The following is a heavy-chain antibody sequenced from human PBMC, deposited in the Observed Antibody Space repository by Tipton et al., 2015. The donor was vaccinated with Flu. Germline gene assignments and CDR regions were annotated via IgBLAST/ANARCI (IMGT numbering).Heavy chain of an antibody. D-gene: IGHD2-15*01. CDR2: IFHSGSA. V-gene: IGHV4-39*07. Sequence: TLSLTCTVSGASLSSSYYWAWIRQPPGKGLEYIGNIFHSGSAYYNPSLKSRITISVDTSKNQFSLNLNSLTAADTAVYYCARCSWFWYFDLWGRGTQVTVSS. CDR3: ARCSWFWYFDL. J-gene: IGHJ2*01. CDR1: GASLSSSYY.